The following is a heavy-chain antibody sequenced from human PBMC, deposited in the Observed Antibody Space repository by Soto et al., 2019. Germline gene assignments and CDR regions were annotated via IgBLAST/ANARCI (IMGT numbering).Heavy chain of an antibody. J-gene: IGHJ4*02. CDR1: GFTVSNNY. CDR2: IYSGGYT. V-gene: IGHV3-53*02. Sequence: EVQLVETGGGLIQPGGSLRLSCAVSGFTVSNNYMSWVRQAPGKGLEGVSVIYSGGYTAYGDSVKGRFTICRDNSKNTLYLQMNTLGPADPAVFYWAPRPGGGGYWGQGTLVTVSS. CDR3: APRPGGGGY. D-gene: IGHD3-10*01.